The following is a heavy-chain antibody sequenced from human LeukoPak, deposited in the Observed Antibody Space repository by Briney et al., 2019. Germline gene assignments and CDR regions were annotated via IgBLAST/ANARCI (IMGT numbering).Heavy chain of an antibody. CDR1: GGTFSSYA. Sequence: ASVKVSCKASGGTFSSYAISWVRQAPGQGLEWMGGIIPIFGTAYYAQKFQGRVTITADESTSTAYMELSSLRSEDTAVYYCASSSADPAPAAIDYWGQGTLVTVSS. D-gene: IGHD2-2*02. V-gene: IGHV1-69*13. CDR2: IIPIFGTA. CDR3: ASSSADPAPAAIDY. J-gene: IGHJ4*02.